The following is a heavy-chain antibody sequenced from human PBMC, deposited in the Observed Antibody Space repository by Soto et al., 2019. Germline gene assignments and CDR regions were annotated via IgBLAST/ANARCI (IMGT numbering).Heavy chain of an antibody. V-gene: IGHV4-39*01. D-gene: IGHD5-12*01. J-gene: IGHJ4*02. CDR2: IYYSGST. CDR3: ARHLDIVATTPGFDY. CDR1: GGSISRSSNN. Sequence: QLQLQESGPGLVKPSETLSLTCTVSGGSISRSSNNGGWIRQPPGKGLEWIGSIYYSGSTYYNPSLKSRVTISVDTSKNQFSLKLCSVTAADTAVYYCARHLDIVATTPGFDYWGQGTLVTVSS.